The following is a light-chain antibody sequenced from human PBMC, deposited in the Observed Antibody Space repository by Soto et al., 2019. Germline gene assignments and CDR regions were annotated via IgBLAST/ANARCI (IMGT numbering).Light chain of an antibody. CDR3: QQYQSDTWT. J-gene: IGKJ1*01. Sequence: DIQMTQSPSTVSASVGDRIRLTWRARQNIERWQAWYQQKPGKAPKLLLYDVSTLERGVPSRFSGSGSATEFTLTISDLQPDDFATYYCQQYQSDTWTFGQGTKVDIK. CDR1: QNIERW. V-gene: IGKV1-5*01. CDR2: DVS.